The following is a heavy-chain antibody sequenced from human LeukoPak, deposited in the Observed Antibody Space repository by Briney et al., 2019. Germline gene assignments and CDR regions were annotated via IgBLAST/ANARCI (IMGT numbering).Heavy chain of an antibody. CDR1: GYTFTSYA. J-gene: IGHJ3*02. CDR3: ARTPSLYGSGPDDAFDI. D-gene: IGHD3-10*01. V-gene: IGHV1-3*01. Sequence: ASVKVSCKASGYTFTSYAMHWVRQAPGQRLEWMGWINAGNGNTKYSQKFQGRVTITRDTSASTAYMELSSLRSEDTAVYYCARTPSLYGSGPDDAFDIWGQGTMVTVSS. CDR2: INAGNGNT.